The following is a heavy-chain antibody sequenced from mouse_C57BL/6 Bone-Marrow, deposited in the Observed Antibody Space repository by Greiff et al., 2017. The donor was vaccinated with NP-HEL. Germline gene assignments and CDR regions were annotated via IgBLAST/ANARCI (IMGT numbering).Heavy chain of an antibody. CDR2: ISSGGDYI. J-gene: IGHJ3*01. D-gene: IGHD1-1*01. Sequence: EVKVVESGEGLVKPGGSLKLSCAASGFTFSSYAMSWVRQTPEKRLEWVAYISSGGDYIYYADTVKGRFTISRDNARNTLYLQMSSLKSEDTAMYYCTRPVTTVEGFAYWGQGTLVTVSA. CDR1: GFTFSSYA. V-gene: IGHV5-9-1*02. CDR3: TRPVTTVEGFAY.